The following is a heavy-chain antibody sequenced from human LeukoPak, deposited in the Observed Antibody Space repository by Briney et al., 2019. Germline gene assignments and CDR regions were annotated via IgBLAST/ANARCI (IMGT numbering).Heavy chain of an antibody. J-gene: IGHJ4*02. CDR1: GCTFTSYY. CDR3: ARDAPGYSSGWYTPGGDY. V-gene: IGHV1-46*01. CDR2: INPSGGST. Sequence: ASVKVSCKASGCTFTSYYMHWVRQAPGQGLEWMGIINPSGGSTSYAQKFQGRVTMTRDTSTSTVYMELSSLRSEDTAVYYCARDAPGYSSGWYTPGGDYWGQGTLVTVSS. D-gene: IGHD6-19*01.